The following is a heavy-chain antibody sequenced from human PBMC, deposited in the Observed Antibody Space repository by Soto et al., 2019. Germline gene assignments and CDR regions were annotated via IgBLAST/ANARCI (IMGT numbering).Heavy chain of an antibody. D-gene: IGHD6-19*01. CDR1: GASISSYF. CDR2: ISTSGTT. J-gene: IGHJ5*02. V-gene: IGHV4-4*07. Sequence: QVQLQESGPGLVEPSETLSLTCTVSGASISSYFWTWIRQPAGKGLDWIGRISTSGTTNYNPSLTSRVTLSVDTSKNHFSMNLSSLTAADTAVYYCAREAGSDRWFDPWGQGTLVTVSS. CDR3: AREAGSDRWFDP.